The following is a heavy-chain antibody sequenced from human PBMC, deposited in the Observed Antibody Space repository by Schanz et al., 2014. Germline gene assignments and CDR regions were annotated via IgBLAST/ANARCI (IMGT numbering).Heavy chain of an antibody. Sequence: QVQLVQSGAEVKKPGSSMKVSCKASGGTFSTYPINWLRQAPGQGLEWMGRIIPIHGIVNYAQRFQDRVRITADKSTSTAYMELSSLRPEDTAVYYCARSNYYDNSDYYNSFDYWGQGTLVTVSA. CDR1: GGTFSTYP. J-gene: IGHJ4*02. D-gene: IGHD3-22*01. CDR3: ARSNYYDNSDYYNSFDY. V-gene: IGHV1-69*02. CDR2: IIPIHGIV.